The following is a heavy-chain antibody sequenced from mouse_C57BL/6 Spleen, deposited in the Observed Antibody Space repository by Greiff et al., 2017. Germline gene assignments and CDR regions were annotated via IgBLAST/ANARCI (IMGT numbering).Heavy chain of an antibody. CDR3: ARAYPEGLFDY. CDR2: INYDGSST. Sequence: EVKLMESEGGLVQPGSSMKLSCTASGFTFSDYSMSWVRQVPEKGLEWVANINYDGSSTYYLDSLKSRFIISRDNAKNILYLQMSSLKSEDTATXYCARAYPEGLFDYWGTGTTLTVSS. J-gene: IGHJ2*01. CDR1: GFTFSDYS. D-gene: IGHD2-10*01. V-gene: IGHV5-16*01.